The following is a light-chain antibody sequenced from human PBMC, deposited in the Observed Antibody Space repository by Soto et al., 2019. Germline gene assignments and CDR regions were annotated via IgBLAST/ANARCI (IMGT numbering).Light chain of an antibody. Sequence: EIVLTQSPGTLSLSPGERATLSCRASEFLSSSYLVWYQQKPGQAPRLLIYAASRRATGIPDRFSGSGSATEYTVTINTLEPEDFEVYYCQVQGTFGQGTKLEIK. V-gene: IGKV3-20*01. CDR3: QVQGT. J-gene: IGKJ2*01. CDR1: EFLSSSY. CDR2: AAS.